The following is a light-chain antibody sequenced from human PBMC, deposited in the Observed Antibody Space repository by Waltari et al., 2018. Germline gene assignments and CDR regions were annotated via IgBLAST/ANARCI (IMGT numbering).Light chain of an antibody. CDR1: QSVSRW. CDR3: QQRPNWR. CDR2: DAS. V-gene: IGKV1-5*01. J-gene: IGKJ1*01. Sequence: DIQITQSPSTLSASIGDRVTIPCRASQSVSRWLAWYQQKPGKAPKVLIYDASSLESGVPSRFSGSGSGTEFTLTISSLQPDDFATYYCQQRPNWRFGRGTKVEMK.